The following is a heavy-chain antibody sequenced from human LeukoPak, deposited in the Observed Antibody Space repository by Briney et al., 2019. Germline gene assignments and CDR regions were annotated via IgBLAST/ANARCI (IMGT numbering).Heavy chain of an antibody. V-gene: IGHV3-30-3*01. D-gene: IGHD6-19*01. Sequence: GGSLRLSCAASGFTFSNYAMHWVRQAPGKGLEWVVVISYDGSNKYYADSVKGRFTISRDNSKNTLYLQMNSLRAEDTAVYYCAREPYSSGWYFSYYFDYWGQGTLVTVSS. J-gene: IGHJ4*02. CDR1: GFTFSNYA. CDR2: ISYDGSNK. CDR3: AREPYSSGWYFSYYFDY.